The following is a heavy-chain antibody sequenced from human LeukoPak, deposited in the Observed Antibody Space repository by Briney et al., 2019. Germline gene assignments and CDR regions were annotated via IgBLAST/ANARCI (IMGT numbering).Heavy chain of an antibody. CDR3: ARDNYYGSGSYFDY. D-gene: IGHD3-10*01. V-gene: IGHV3-53*01. CDR2: IYSGGST. J-gene: IGHJ4*02. Sequence: QSEGSLRLSCAASGFIVSSNYMSWVHQAPGKGLEWVSLIYSGGSTHYADSVKGRFTISRDNSKNTLYLQMNSLRAEDTAVYYCARDNYYGSGSYFDYWGQGTLVTVSS. CDR1: GFIVSSNY.